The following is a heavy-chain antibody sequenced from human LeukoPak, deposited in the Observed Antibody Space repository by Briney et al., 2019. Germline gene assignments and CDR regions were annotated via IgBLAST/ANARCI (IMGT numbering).Heavy chain of an antibody. Sequence: GGSLRLSCAASGFTFDDYAMHWARQAPGKGLEWVSGISWNSGSIGYADSVKGRFTISRDNAKNSLYLQMNSLRAEDTALYYCAKDIGLAAAGIDYWGQGTLVTVSS. V-gene: IGHV3-9*01. J-gene: IGHJ4*02. CDR3: AKDIGLAAAGIDY. CDR2: ISWNSGSI. D-gene: IGHD6-13*01. CDR1: GFTFDDYA.